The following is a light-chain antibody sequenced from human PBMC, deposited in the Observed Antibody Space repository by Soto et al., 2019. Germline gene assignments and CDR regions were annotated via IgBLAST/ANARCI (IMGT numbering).Light chain of an antibody. J-gene: IGKJ1*01. CDR2: GTS. V-gene: IGKV3-20*01. Sequence: EIALTQSPDTLSLSPGERATLSCRASQSVSSYLAWYQQKPGQAPRLLIYGTSSRAAGIPDRFSGGGSGTDFTLTVSRLEPEDFAVYYCQQYGSSLWTFGQGTKVDIK. CDR3: QQYGSSLWT. CDR1: QSVSSY.